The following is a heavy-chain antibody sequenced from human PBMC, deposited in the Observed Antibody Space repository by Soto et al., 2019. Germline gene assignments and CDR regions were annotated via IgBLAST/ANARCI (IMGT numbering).Heavy chain of an antibody. CDR1: GCTFSSYA. CDR3: ARDIEVVRGGKGY. D-gene: IGHD3-10*01. Sequence: QVQLVQSGAEVKKPGSSVKVSCKASGCTFSSYAISWVRQAPGQGLEWMGGIIPIFGTANYAQKFQGRVTITADESTSTAYMELRSLSAEDTAVYYCARDIEVVRGGKGYWGQGTLVTVSS. J-gene: IGHJ4*02. V-gene: IGHV1-69*12. CDR2: IIPIFGTA.